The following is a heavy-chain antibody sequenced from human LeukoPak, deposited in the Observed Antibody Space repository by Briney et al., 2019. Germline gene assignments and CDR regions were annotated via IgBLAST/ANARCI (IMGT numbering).Heavy chain of an antibody. V-gene: IGHV4-59*08. J-gene: IGHJ4*02. CDR1: GGSISRYH. Sequence: PSETLSLTCTVCGGSISRYHWSWVRQPPAKGLEWIGYIHHTGSTNFNPSLKRRVPMSVDTSENQCSLQLSSVTAAHTALYYCATHDGSSWFYFDYWSQGTLVTVYS. CDR3: ATHDGSSWFYFDY. CDR2: IHHTGST. D-gene: IGHD6-13*01.